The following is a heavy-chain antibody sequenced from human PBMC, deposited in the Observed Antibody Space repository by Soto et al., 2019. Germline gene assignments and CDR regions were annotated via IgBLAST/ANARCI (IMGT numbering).Heavy chain of an antibody. Sequence: GASVKVSCKASGGTFSSYTISWVRQAPGQGLEWMGRIIPILGIANYAQKFQGRVTITADKSTSTAYMELSSLRSEDTAVYYCASWGSGRSGPFDYWGQGTLVTVSS. J-gene: IGHJ4*02. V-gene: IGHV1-69*02. D-gene: IGHD3-16*01. CDR3: ASWGSGRSGPFDY. CDR1: GGTFSSYT. CDR2: IIPILGIA.